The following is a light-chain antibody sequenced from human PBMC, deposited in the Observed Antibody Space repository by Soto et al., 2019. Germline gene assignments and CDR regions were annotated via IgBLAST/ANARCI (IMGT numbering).Light chain of an antibody. Sequence: IHLTQSPSSLYAATGQTVTSTSRASQGIDSYLAWYQQRPGKVPQLLIYETSILQSGVSSRFSGSGSGTDFTLTISSLQAEDFATYYCQQTRSYPSTFGGGTKVDIK. V-gene: IGKV1-9*01. CDR2: ETS. CDR1: QGIDSY. J-gene: IGKJ4*01. CDR3: QQTRSYPST.